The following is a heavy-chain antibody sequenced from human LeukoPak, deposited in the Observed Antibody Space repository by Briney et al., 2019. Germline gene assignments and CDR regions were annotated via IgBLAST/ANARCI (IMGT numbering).Heavy chain of an antibody. Sequence: PGGSLRLSCAASGFVFNTYSMHWVRQAPGKGLECVSAMSGDGGSTYYANSVKGRFTISRDNSKNTLYLQMGSLRPDDTALYYCAREQPAGSTDYWGQGTLVPVSS. CDR3: AREQPAGSTDY. CDR1: GFVFNTYS. V-gene: IGHV3-64*01. D-gene: IGHD2-2*01. CDR2: MSGDGGST. J-gene: IGHJ4*02.